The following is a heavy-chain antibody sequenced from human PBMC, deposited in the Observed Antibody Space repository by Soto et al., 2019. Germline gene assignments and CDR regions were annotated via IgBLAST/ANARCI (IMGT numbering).Heavy chain of an antibody. CDR3: ASASYDILTGYYLGYAFDI. J-gene: IGHJ3*02. Sequence: SETLSLTCTVSGGSISSGGYYWSWIRQHPGKGLEWIGYIYYRGSTYYNPSLKSRVTISVDTSKNQFSLKLSSVTAADTAVYYCASASYDILTGYYLGYAFDIWGQGTMVTVSS. CDR2: IYYRGST. D-gene: IGHD3-9*01. V-gene: IGHV4-31*03. CDR1: GGSISSGGYY.